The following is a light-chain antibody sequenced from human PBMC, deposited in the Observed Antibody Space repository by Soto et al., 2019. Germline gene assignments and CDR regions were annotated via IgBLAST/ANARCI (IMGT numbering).Light chain of an antibody. Sequence: QAVVTQEPSLTVSPGGTVTLTCASSTGAVTSGSFPSWFQRKPGQPPTTLIYRTTNKHSWTPARFSGSLLGGKAALTLSGVQPEDEAEYFCLLLHNDLWVFGGGTQLTVL. V-gene: IGLV7-43*01. CDR1: TGAVTSGSF. J-gene: IGLJ3*02. CDR2: RTT. CDR3: LLLHNDLWV.